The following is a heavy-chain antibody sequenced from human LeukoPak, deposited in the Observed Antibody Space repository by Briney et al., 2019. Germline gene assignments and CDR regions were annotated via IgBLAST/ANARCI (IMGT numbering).Heavy chain of an antibody. CDR3: AKDFDYGDYSGAFDI. CDR2: ISWNSGSI. V-gene: IGHV3-9*01. Sequence: GGSLRLSCAASGFTFDDYAMHWVRQAPGKGLEWVSGISWNSGSIGYADSVKGRFTISRDNAKNSLYLQMNSLRAEDTALYYCAKDFDYGDYSGAFDIWGQGTMVTVSS. CDR1: GFTFDDYA. J-gene: IGHJ3*02. D-gene: IGHD4-17*01.